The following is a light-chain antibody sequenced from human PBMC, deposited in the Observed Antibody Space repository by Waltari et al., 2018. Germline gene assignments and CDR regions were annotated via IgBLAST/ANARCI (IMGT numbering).Light chain of an antibody. CDR3: SSYTSSSNVV. Sequence: QSALTQPASVSGSPGQSITIPCPGPSSDVGGYNYVPWYQQHPGKAPKLMIYDVSNRPSGVSNRFSGSKSGNTASLTISGLQAEDEADYYCSSYTSSSNVVFGGGTKLTVL. CDR2: DVS. CDR1: SSDVGGYNY. J-gene: IGLJ2*01. V-gene: IGLV2-14*03.